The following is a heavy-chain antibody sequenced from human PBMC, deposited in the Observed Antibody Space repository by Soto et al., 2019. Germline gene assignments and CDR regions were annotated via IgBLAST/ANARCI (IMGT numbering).Heavy chain of an antibody. J-gene: IGHJ3*02. CDR2: ISAFTGDT. V-gene: IGHV1-18*01. CDR3: AREAAGYDAFEI. D-gene: IGHD6-13*01. CDR1: GFNLTTFA. Sequence: QVQLAQSGAELKKPGASVKVSCKTSGFNLTTFAFSWVRQAPGQGLEWVGWISAFTGDTNYAQKLQGRVTMTTDTSTSTVNMDLRSLRSDDTAVYYCAREAAGYDAFEIWGQGTMVTVSS.